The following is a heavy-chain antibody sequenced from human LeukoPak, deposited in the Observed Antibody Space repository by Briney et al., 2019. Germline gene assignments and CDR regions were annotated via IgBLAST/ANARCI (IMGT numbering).Heavy chain of an antibody. CDR1: GGTFSSYA. Sequence: GASVKVSCKASGGTFSSYAISWVRQAPGQGLEWMGGIIPIFGTANYAQKFQGRVTITADESTSTAYMELSRLRSEDTAVYYCARVDDIVVVPAAMGVRSGAYYYYGMDVWGKGTTVTVSS. D-gene: IGHD2-2*01. V-gene: IGHV1-69*01. J-gene: IGHJ6*04. CDR2: IIPIFGTA. CDR3: ARVDDIVVVPAAMGVRSGAYYYYGMDV.